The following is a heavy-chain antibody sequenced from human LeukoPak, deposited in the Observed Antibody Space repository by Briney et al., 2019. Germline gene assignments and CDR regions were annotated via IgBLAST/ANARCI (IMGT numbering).Heavy chain of an antibody. CDR3: ATDVFVGDERPPSPIY. Sequence: ASVKVSCTVSGYTLTELSMHWVRQAPGKGLEWMGGFDPEDGETIYAQKFQGRVTMTEDTSTDTAYMELSSLRSEDTAVYYCATDVFVGDERPPSPIYWGQGTLVTVSS. CDR2: FDPEDGET. J-gene: IGHJ4*02. CDR1: GYTLTELS. D-gene: IGHD1-1*01. V-gene: IGHV1-24*01.